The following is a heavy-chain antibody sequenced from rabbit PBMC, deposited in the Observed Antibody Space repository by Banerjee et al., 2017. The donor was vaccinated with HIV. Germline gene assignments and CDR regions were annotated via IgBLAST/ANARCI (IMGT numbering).Heavy chain of an antibody. J-gene: IGHJ4*01. V-gene: IGHV1S45*01. D-gene: IGHD4-1*01. CDR1: GFSFSNKCV. CDR3: ARDLAGAIGWNFNL. CDR2: INTSSGNT. Sequence: QEQLEESGGGLVKPEGSLTLTCKASGFSFSNKCVMCWVRQAPGKGLEWIGCINTSSGNTVYASLAKGRFTLSKTSSTTVPLQMTSLTAADTAIYFCARDLAGAIGWNFNLWGQGSLVTVS.